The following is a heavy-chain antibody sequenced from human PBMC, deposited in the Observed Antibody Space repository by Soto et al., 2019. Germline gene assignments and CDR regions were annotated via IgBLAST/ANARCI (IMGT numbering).Heavy chain of an antibody. V-gene: IGHV1-18*01. D-gene: IGHD3-22*01. J-gene: IGHJ3*02. CDR1: DYTFTSYG. CDR3: ARTHYYDSSGPDDAFDI. Sequence: ASVKVSCKTSDYTFTSYGISWVRQAPGQGLEWMGWINPYNGNTNYAQKFQGRVTMTTDTSTSTAYMELRSLRSEDTAVYYCARTHYYDSSGPDDAFDIWGQGTMVTVSS. CDR2: INPYNGNT.